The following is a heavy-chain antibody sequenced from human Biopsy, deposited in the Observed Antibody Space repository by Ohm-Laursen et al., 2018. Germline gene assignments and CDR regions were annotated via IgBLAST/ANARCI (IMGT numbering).Heavy chain of an antibody. D-gene: IGHD1-1*01. J-gene: IGHJ6*02. Sequence: SLRLSCAASGFTFDDYAMHWVRQAPGRGLEWVSGISWHSGSRGYADSVKGRFTISRDNAKKLLYLQMNSLRAEDTALYYCAKDVRVKVQLDGMDVWGQGTTVTVSS. V-gene: IGHV3-9*01. CDR3: AKDVRVKVQLDGMDV. CDR1: GFTFDDYA. CDR2: ISWHSGSR.